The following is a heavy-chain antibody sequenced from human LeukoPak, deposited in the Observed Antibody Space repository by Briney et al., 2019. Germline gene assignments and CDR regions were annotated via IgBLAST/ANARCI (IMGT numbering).Heavy chain of an antibody. D-gene: IGHD6-19*01. CDR3: TKEHSSGWPTIDC. J-gene: IGHJ4*02. V-gene: IGHV3-43*01. Sequence: PGGSLRLSCSASGFTFAEYSMHWVRQAPGKGLEWVSVINRNGGAIQYADSVKGRFIISRDNSKNSLYLQMNSLRTEDTALYYCTKEHSSGWPTIDCWGQGTLVTVSP. CDR2: INRNGGAI. CDR1: GFTFAEYS.